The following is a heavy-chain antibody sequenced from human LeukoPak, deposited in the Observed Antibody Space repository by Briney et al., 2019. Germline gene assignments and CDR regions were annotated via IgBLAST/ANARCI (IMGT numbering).Heavy chain of an antibody. V-gene: IGHV3-21*01. CDR1: GFTFSSYT. CDR2: ISSSSYA. Sequence: PGGSLRLSCAASGFTFSSYTMNWVRQAPGKGLEWVSSISSSSYAYYADSVNGRFTISRDNAKNSLYLQMNSLRAEDMAVYYCARAAYSSTWYGYFDYWGQGTLVTVSS. D-gene: IGHD6-13*01. CDR3: ARAAYSSTWYGYFDY. J-gene: IGHJ4*02.